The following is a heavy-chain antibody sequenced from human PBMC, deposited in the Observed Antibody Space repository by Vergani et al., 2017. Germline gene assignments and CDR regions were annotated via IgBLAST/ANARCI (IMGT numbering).Heavy chain of an antibody. Sequence: EVQLLESGGDLVQPGGSLRLSCAASGFTFIMHAMSWVRQAPGKGLEWVSTLSASDRRTHYADSVKGRFTISRDNSKNTLFLHMNSLRPEDTAVSYCAKGGXSEVAGTLGAFDIWGQGTMVTVSS. J-gene: IGHJ3*02. CDR3: AKGGXSEVAGTLGAFDI. CDR1: GFTFIMHA. D-gene: IGHD6-19*01. V-gene: IGHV3-23*01. CDR2: LSASDRRT.